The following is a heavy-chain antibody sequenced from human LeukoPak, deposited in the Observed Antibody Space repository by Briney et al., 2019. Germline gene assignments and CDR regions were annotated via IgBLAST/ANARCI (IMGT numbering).Heavy chain of an antibody. CDR1: GFTFSNNW. CDR3: ATGRSCTTCYLPDY. J-gene: IGHJ4*02. V-gene: IGHV3-7*01. D-gene: IGHD2-2*01. Sequence: GGSLRLSCAASGFTFSNNWMSWVRQAPGKGLEWVANINQDGSEKNYVDSVKGRFTISRDNAKNSLYLQMNSVRAEDTAVYYCATGRSCTTCYLPDYWGQGTLVTVSS. CDR2: INQDGSEK.